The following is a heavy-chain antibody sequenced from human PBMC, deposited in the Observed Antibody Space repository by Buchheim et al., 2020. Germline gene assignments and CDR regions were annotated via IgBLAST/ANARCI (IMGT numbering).Heavy chain of an antibody. CDR3: ARGIDEGWFDP. CDR2: INHTVTP. Sequence: QVQLQQWGAGLLKPSESLSLTCAVHGGSFSGYYWRWIRQPPGKGLEGMGEINHTVTPNYNPSLTSRVTISVDTSKNQFSLRLSSVTAAETAVYYWARGIDEGWFDPWGQGTL. V-gene: IGHV4-34*01. CDR1: GGSFSGYY. J-gene: IGHJ5*02.